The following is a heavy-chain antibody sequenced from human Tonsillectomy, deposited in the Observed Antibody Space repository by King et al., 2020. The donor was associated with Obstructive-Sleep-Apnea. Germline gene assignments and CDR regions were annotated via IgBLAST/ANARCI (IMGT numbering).Heavy chain of an antibody. V-gene: IGHV3-33*01. D-gene: IGHD2-15*01. CDR3: ARGGTREELLTYYYYGMDV. CDR1: GFTFSSYG. J-gene: IGHJ6*02. Sequence: VQLVESGGGVVQPGRSLSLSCAASGFTFSSYGMHWVRQAPGKGLEWVAGIWYDGSNKYYADSVKGRFTISRDNSKNTLYLQMNSLRAEDTAVYYCARGGTREELLTYYYYGMDVWGQGTTVTVSS. CDR2: IWYDGSNK.